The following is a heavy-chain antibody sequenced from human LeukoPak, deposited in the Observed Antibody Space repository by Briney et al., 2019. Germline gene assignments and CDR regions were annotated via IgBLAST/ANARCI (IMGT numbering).Heavy chain of an antibody. Sequence: GGSLRLSCAASGFTVSSNYMSWVRQAPGKGLEWASVIYSGGSTYYADSVKGRFTISRDNSKNTLYLQMNSLRAEDTAVYYCARGYCGGDCYYSYWGQGTLVTVSS. CDR3: ARGYCGGDCYYSY. J-gene: IGHJ4*02. CDR1: GFTVSSNY. CDR2: IYSGGST. V-gene: IGHV3-66*01. D-gene: IGHD2-21*02.